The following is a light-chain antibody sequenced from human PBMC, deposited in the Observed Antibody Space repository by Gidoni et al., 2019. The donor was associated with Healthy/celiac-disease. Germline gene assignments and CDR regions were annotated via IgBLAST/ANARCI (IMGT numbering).Light chain of an antibody. CDR3: QSYDSSLSHVV. Sequence: SVLTQPPSVSGAPGQRVTISCTGSSSNIGAGYDVHWYQQLPGTAPKLLIYCNSNRPSGVPDRFSGSKSGTSASLAITGLQAEDEADYYCQSYDSSLSHVVFGGGTKLTVL. CDR1: SSNIGAGYD. J-gene: IGLJ2*01. V-gene: IGLV1-40*01. CDR2: CNS.